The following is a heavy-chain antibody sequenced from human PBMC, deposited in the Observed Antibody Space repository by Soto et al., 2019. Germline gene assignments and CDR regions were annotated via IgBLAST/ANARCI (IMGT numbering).Heavy chain of an antibody. CDR1: GFSLSNARMG. Sequence: KESGPVLVKPTETLTLTCTVSGFSLSNARMGVSWIRQPPGKALEWLAHIFSNDEKSYSTSLKSRLNISKDTSKSQVVLTMTNMDPVGTATYYCARIRTVVTPSSWYFDLWGRGTLVTVPS. CDR2: IFSNDEK. V-gene: IGHV2-26*01. D-gene: IGHD2-21*02. J-gene: IGHJ2*01. CDR3: ARIRTVVTPSSWYFDL.